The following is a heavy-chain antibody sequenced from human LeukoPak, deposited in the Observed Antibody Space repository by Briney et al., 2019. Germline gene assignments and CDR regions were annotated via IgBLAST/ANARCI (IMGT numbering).Heavy chain of an antibody. CDR1: GGSFSGYY. D-gene: IGHD3-22*01. Sequence: PSETLSLTCAVYGGSFSGYYWSWIRQPPGKGLEWIGEINHSGSTNYNPSLKSRVTISVDTSKNQFSLKLSSVTAADTAVYYCARSPVSDSSGREPFAIWGQGTMVTVSS. J-gene: IGHJ3*02. CDR3: ARSPVSDSSGREPFAI. V-gene: IGHV4-34*01. CDR2: INHSGST.